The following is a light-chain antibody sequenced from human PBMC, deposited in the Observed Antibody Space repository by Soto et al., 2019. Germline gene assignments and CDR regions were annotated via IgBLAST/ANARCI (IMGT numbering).Light chain of an antibody. CDR1: SSDVGSYNR. V-gene: IGLV2-18*02. Sequence: QSALTQPPSVSGSPGQSVAISCSGTSSDVGSYNRVSWYQQPQGTAPKLVIYDVSNRPSGVPDRFSGSKSGNTASLTISGLQAEDEADYYCSSFTSTSTYVFGTGTKLTVL. J-gene: IGLJ1*01. CDR2: DVS. CDR3: SSFTSTSTYV.